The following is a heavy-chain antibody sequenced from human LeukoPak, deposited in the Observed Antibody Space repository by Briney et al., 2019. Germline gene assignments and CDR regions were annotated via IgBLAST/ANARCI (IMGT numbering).Heavy chain of an antibody. Sequence: GESLKISCKGSGYSFTSYWIGWVRQMPGKGLEWMGIIYPGDSDTRYSPSFQGQVTISADKSISTAYLQWSSPKASDTAMYYCARITNSPGYSSGWYFDYWGQGTLVTVSS. V-gene: IGHV5-51*01. CDR1: GYSFTSYW. CDR3: ARITNSPGYSSGWYFDY. J-gene: IGHJ4*02. CDR2: IYPGDSDT. D-gene: IGHD6-19*01.